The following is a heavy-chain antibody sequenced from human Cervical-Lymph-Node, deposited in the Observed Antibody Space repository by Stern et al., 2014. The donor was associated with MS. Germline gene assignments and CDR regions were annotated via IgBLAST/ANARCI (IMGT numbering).Heavy chain of an antibody. CDR1: GGTLTRYA. V-gene: IGHV1-69*01. D-gene: IGHD6-19*01. Sequence: QMQLVQSGAEVKKPGSSVKVSCKASGGTLTRYAISWVRQAPGQGLEWMGGIIPISGKVNYAQKFQGRVKLIADESTSTAYMELSSLRSEDAAVYYCASTYSGWDNPYHFYGMDVWGQGTTVTVSS. J-gene: IGHJ6*02. CDR2: IIPISGKV. CDR3: ASTYSGWDNPYHFYGMDV.